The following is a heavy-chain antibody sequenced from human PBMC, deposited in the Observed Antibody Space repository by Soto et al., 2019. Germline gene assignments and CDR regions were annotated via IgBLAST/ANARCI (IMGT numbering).Heavy chain of an antibody. CDR3: ARHEPLVKWSPPRDRFDP. D-gene: IGHD1-26*01. CDR1: GYAFPSYW. CDR2: IDASDSSA. Sequence: PGESLKISCKGSGYAFPSYWISWVRQTPGEGLEWLGKIDASDSSASYNPSFQGHVTISADKSISTAYLQWSSLKASDSGIYYCARHEPLVKWSPPRDRFDPWGQGTLVTVSS. J-gene: IGHJ5*02. V-gene: IGHV5-10-1*01.